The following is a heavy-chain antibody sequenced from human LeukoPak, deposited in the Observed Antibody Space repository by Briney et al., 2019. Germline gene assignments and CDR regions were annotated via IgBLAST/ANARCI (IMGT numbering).Heavy chain of an antibody. Sequence: GGSLRLSCAASGFTFSSYWMHWVRQAPGKGLVWVSRINSDGSSTSYADSVKGRFTISRDNAKNTLYLQMNSLRAEDTAVYYCARDQESKYQLLLDYYYYGMDVWGQGTMVTVSS. V-gene: IGHV3-74*01. D-gene: IGHD2-2*01. CDR3: ARDQESKYQLLLDYYYYGMDV. J-gene: IGHJ6*02. CDR1: GFTFSSYW. CDR2: INSDGSST.